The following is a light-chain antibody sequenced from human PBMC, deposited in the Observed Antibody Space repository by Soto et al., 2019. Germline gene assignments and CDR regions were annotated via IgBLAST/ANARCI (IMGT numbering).Light chain of an antibody. V-gene: IGLV2-14*01. CDR1: SSDVGNYNY. CDR2: EVS. CDR3: TSYTSYSTYV. J-gene: IGLJ1*01. Sequence: QSALTQPASVSGSPGQSITISCTGTSSDVGNYNYVSWYQQHPGKAPKLMIYEVSNRPPGVSYRFSGSKSGNTASLTISGLQAEDEADYYCTSYTSYSTYVFGTGTKLTVL.